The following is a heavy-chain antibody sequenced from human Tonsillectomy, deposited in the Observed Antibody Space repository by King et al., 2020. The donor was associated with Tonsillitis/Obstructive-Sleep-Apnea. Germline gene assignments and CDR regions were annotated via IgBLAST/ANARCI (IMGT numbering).Heavy chain of an antibody. CDR3: ARGDLLTGYYASTDFDY. CDR1: GGSFSAYY. CDR2: MNHSGST. D-gene: IGHD3-9*01. J-gene: IGHJ4*02. V-gene: IGHV4-34*01. Sequence: VQLPQWGAGLLKPSETLSLTCAVYGGSFSAYYWSWIRQPPGKGLEWIGEMNHSGSTKYNPSLKSRVIISLDTSKNQFSLKLSSVTAADTAGYYCARGDLLTGYYASTDFDYWGQGTLVSVSS.